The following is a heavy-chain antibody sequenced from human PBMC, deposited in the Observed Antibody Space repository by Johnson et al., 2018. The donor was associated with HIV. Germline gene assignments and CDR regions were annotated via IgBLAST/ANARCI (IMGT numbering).Heavy chain of an antibody. J-gene: IGHJ3*02. CDR3: AKLDDGFDI. D-gene: IGHD3-9*01. V-gene: IGHV3-43*01. CDR2: ITWDGLKT. Sequence: ASEFIFDDYTMHWVRQSPGKGLEWVSLITWDGLKTQYADSVKGRFTISRDNRKYSLYLQMNSLRTEDTALYYCAKLDDGFDIWGHGTMVTVSS. CDR1: EFIFDDYT.